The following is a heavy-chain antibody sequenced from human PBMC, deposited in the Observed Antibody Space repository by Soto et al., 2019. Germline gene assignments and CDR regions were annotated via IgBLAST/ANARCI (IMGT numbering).Heavy chain of an antibody. CDR1: GGTFSSYA. CDR2: IIPIFGTA. J-gene: IGHJ6*02. D-gene: IGHD3-10*01. Sequence: SVKVSCKASGGTFSSYAISWVRQAPGQGLEWMGGIIPIFGTANYAQKFQGRITITADESTSTAYMELSSLRSEDTAVYYCASSLPGGMDVWGQGTTVTVSS. V-gene: IGHV1-69*13. CDR3: ASSLPGGMDV.